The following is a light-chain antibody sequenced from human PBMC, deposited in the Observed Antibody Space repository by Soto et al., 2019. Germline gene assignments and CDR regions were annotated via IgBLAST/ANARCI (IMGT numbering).Light chain of an antibody. V-gene: IGKV3-15*01. Sequence: EIVMTQSPATLSVSPGERAALSCRASQSVSNNLAWYQQKPGQAPRLLIYAASTRATGIPARFSGSGSGTEFTLSISSLQSEDFAVYYCQQYNNWPLTFGGGTKAEIK. CDR3: QQYNNWPLT. J-gene: IGKJ4*01. CDR1: QSVSNN. CDR2: AAS.